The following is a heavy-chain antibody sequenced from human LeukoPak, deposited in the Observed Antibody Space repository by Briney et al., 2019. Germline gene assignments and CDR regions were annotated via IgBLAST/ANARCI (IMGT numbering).Heavy chain of an antibody. CDR3: VRSHHPGGWFDP. D-gene: IGHD3-10*01. CDR1: GFTLSNYW. J-gene: IGHJ5*02. V-gene: IGHV3-7*01. Sequence: PGGSLRLSCAASGFTLSNYWMSWVRRAPGKGLEWVASINPDTSEIHYVDAVRGRFTISRDNAKNSLYLQMSSLTADDTALYYCVRSHHPGGWFDPWGQGTLVTVSS. CDR2: INPDTSEI.